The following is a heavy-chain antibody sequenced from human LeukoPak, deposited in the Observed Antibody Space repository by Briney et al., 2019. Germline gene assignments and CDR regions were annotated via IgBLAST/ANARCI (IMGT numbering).Heavy chain of an antibody. CDR1: GGSFSGYY. V-gene: IGHV4-34*01. Sequence: SETLSLTCAVYGGSFSGYYWSWIRQPPGKGLEWIGEINHSGSTNYNPSLKSRVTISVDTSKNQFSLKLSSVTAADTAVYYRARGGYCSSTSCYTRPYDYWGQGTLVTVSS. CDR3: ARGGYCSSTSCYTRPYDY. J-gene: IGHJ4*02. D-gene: IGHD2-2*02. CDR2: INHSGST.